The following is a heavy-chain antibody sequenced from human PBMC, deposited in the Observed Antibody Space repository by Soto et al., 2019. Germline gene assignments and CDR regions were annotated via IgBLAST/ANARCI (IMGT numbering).Heavy chain of an antibody. CDR1: GFIFSSYS. CDR3: ARDSGECSSTSCYVPFDS. CDR2: ISTSSSYK. V-gene: IGHV3-21*01. J-gene: IGHJ4*02. Sequence: GGSLRLSCAASGFIFSSYSMNWVRQAPGKGLEWVSSISTSSSYKYYADSVKGRFTISRDNAKNSLYLQMNSLRAEDTAVYYWARDSGECSSTSCYVPFDSWGQGTRVTVSS. D-gene: IGHD2-2*01.